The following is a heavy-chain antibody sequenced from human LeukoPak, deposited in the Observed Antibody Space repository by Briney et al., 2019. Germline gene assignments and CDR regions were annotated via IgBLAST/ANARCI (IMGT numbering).Heavy chain of an antibody. D-gene: IGHD2-21*02. Sequence: GRSLRLSCAASGFTFDDYAMYWVRQAPGKGLEWVSGISYNSDTIAYADSVKGRFTISRDNAKNSLYLQMNSLRAEDTALYYCAKDYCGGDCYSGWYFDLWGRGTLVTVSS. CDR3: AKDYCGGDCYSGWYFDL. J-gene: IGHJ2*01. CDR1: GFTFDDYA. V-gene: IGHV3-9*01. CDR2: ISYNSDTI.